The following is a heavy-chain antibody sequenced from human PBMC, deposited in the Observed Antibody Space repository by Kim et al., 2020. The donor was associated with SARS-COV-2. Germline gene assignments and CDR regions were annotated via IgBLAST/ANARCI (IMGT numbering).Heavy chain of an antibody. CDR2: FYFSGTT. V-gene: IGHV4-59*02. CDR1: DGPVSSYS. CDR3: ASSEDYGDYQEDY. D-gene: IGHD4-17*01. J-gene: IGHJ4*02. Sequence: SETLSLTCSVSDGPVSSYSWSWIRQSPGKGLEWIGYFYFSGTTVYNPSLQSRVTISADTSKNQFSLNLTSVTAADSALYYCASSEDYGDYQEDYLGQGIL.